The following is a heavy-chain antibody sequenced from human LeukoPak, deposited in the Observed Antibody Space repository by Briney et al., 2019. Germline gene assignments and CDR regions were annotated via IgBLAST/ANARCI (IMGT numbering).Heavy chain of an antibody. V-gene: IGHV1-69*13. CDR3: ARDGAAAGPPDKYNWFDP. CDR1: GGTFSSYA. J-gene: IGHJ5*02. D-gene: IGHD6-13*01. Sequence: SVKVSCKASGGTFSSYAISWVRQAPGQGLEWMGGIIPIFGTANYAQKFQGRVTITADESTSTAYMELSGLRSEDTAVYYCARDGAAAGPPDKYNWFDPWGQGTLVTVSS. CDR2: IIPIFGTA.